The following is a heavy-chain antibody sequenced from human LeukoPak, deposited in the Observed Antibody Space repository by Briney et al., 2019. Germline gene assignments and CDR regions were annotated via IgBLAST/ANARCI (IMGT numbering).Heavy chain of an antibody. CDR2: IHYSGST. J-gene: IGHJ3*02. CDR1: GGSISSSGYY. Sequence: PSETLSLTCTVSGGSISSSGYYWGWIRQPPGKGLEWIVSIHYSGSTYYNPSLKSRVTISVDKSKNQFSLKLSSVTAADTAVYYCAREKWELRPKGDAFDIWGQGTMVTVSS. V-gene: IGHV4-39*07. CDR3: AREKWELRPKGDAFDI. D-gene: IGHD1-26*01.